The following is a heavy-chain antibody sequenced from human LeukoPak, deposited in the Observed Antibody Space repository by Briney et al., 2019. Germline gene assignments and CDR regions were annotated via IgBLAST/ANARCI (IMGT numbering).Heavy chain of an antibody. D-gene: IGHD6-13*01. J-gene: IGHJ4*02. CDR1: GFNFSTYW. V-gene: IGHV3-74*01. CDR3: VAGMGNY. Sequence: GGSLRLSCAASGFNFSTYWMHWVRQVPGKGLVWVSRINSDGNIIIYADSVKGRFTISRDNIRNMVYLQMKSLRVEDTAVYYCVAGMGNYWGQGTLVPV. CDR2: INSDGNII.